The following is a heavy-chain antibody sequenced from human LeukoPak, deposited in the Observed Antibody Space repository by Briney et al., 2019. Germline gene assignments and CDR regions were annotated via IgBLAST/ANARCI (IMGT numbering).Heavy chain of an antibody. CDR2: IKSKTDGGTT. D-gene: IGHD1-26*01. Sequence: PGGSLRLSCAASGFTFSNAWMSWVRQAPGKGLEWVGRIKSKTDGGTTDYAAPVKGRFTISRDDSKNTLYLQMNSLKTEDTAVYYCTPEVGATYYYYGMDVWGQGTTVTVSS. CDR3: TPEVGATYYYYGMDV. CDR1: GFTFSNAW. V-gene: IGHV3-15*01. J-gene: IGHJ6*02.